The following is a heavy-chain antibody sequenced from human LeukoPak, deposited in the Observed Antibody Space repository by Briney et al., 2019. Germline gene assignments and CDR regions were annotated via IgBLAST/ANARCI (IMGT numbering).Heavy chain of an antibody. CDR1: GFTFSSYS. CDR2: IISSSSCI. J-gene: IGHJ4*02. CDR3: ARDDPPGIAAAGTPGTDY. Sequence: GGSLRLSCAASGFTFSSYSMNWVRQAPGKGLEWVSSIISSSSCIYYADSVKGRFTISRDNAKNSLYLQMNSLRAEDTAVYYCARDDPPGIAAAGTPGTDYWGQGTLVTVSS. V-gene: IGHV3-21*01. D-gene: IGHD6-13*01.